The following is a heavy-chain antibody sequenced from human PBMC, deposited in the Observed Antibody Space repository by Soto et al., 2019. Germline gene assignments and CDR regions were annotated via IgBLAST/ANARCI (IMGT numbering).Heavy chain of an antibody. V-gene: IGHV4-39*01. CDR1: GGSISSSSYY. CDR2: IYYSGST. D-gene: IGHD3-3*01. CDR3: ARSLGGSGYPEYYYYMDV. Sequence: NPSETLSLTCTVSGGSISSSSYYWGWIRQPPGKGLEWIGSIYYSGSTYYNPSLKSRVTISVDTSKNQFSLRLSSVTAADTAVYYCARSLGGSGYPEYYYYMDVWGKGTTVTVSS. J-gene: IGHJ6*03.